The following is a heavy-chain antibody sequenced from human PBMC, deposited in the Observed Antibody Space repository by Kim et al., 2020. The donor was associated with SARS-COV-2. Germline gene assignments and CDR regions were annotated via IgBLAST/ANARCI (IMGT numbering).Heavy chain of an antibody. V-gene: IGHV1-24*01. CDR2: FDPEDGET. CDR3: ATSCSITSCHWFDP. J-gene: IGHJ5*02. Sequence: ASVKVSCKVSGYTLTELSMHWVRQAPGKGLEWMGGFDPEDGETIYAQKIQGRVTMTEDTSTDTAYMELSSLRSEDTAVYYCATSCSITSCHWFDPWGQGTLVTVSS. CDR1: GYTLTELS. D-gene: IGHD2-2*01.